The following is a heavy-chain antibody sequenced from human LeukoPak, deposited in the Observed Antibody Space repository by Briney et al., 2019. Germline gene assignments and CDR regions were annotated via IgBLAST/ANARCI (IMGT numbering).Heavy chain of an antibody. CDR1: GYSFISYW. CDR2: IYPGDSDT. D-gene: IGHD3-10*01. V-gene: IGHV5-51*01. Sequence: GESLKISCKGSGYSFISYWIGWVRQMPGKGLEWMGIIYPGDSDTRYSPSFQGQVTISADKSISTAYLQWSSLKASDTAMYYCASAHYYGSGSYYDAFDIWGQGTMVTVSS. CDR3: ASAHYYGSGSYYDAFDI. J-gene: IGHJ3*02.